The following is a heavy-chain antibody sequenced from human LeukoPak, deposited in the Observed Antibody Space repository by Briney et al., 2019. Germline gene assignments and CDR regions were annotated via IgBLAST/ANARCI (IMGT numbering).Heavy chain of an antibody. CDR2: ISYDGSNK. V-gene: IGHV3-30*03. D-gene: IGHD3-10*01. Sequence: GGSLRISCAASGFTFSRYGMNWVRQAPGKGLEWVALISYDGSNKYYADSVKGRFTISRDDSKNTLYLQMNSLRAEDTAVYYCASYYGSRSYYGGALDYWGQGTLVTVSS. CDR1: GFTFSRYG. CDR3: ASYYGSRSYYGGALDY. J-gene: IGHJ4*02.